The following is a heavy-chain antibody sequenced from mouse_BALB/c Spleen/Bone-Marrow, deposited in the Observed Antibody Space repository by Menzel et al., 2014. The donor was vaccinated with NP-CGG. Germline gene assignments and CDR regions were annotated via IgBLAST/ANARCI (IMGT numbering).Heavy chain of an antibody. J-gene: IGHJ3*01. D-gene: IGHD2-4*01. CDR2: IWSGEGT. V-gene: IGHV2-2*02. CDR3: ARMREDYDGFAY. CDR1: GFSLTNYG. Sequence: QVQLQQSGPGLVQPSQSLSISCTVSGFSLTNYGVHWVRQSPGQGLEWLGVIWSGEGTDYNAAFISRLSISKDNSKSQVFFKMNSLQPNDTAIYYCARMREDYDGFAYWGQGTLVTVSA.